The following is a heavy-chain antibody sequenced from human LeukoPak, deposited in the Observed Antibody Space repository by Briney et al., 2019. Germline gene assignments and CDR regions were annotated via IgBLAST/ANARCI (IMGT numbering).Heavy chain of an antibody. D-gene: IGHD6-6*01. CDR2: IYYSGST. Sequence: PSETLSLTCTVSGGSISSYYWSWIRQPPGKGLEWIGYIYYSGSTNYNPSLKGRVTISVDTSKNQFSLKLSSVTAADTAVYYCARGAARTYYYYGMDVWGQGTTVTVSS. V-gene: IGHV4-59*12. CDR1: GGSISSYY. J-gene: IGHJ6*02. CDR3: ARGAARTYYYYGMDV.